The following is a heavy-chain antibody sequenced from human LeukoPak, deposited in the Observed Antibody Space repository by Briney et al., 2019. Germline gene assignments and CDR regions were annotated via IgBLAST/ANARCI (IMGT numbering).Heavy chain of an antibody. CDR2: IYSSGRT. CDR3: ARVRGIVATVNYFDY. D-gene: IGHD5-12*01. Sequence: SETLSLTCTVSGGSINTYSWNWIRQPPGKGLERIGYIYSSGRTNYNPSLKSRVTISVDTSKNQFSLKLSSVTAADTAVYYCARVRGIVATVNYFDYWGQGTLVTVSS. J-gene: IGHJ4*02. CDR1: GGSINTYS. V-gene: IGHV4-59*01.